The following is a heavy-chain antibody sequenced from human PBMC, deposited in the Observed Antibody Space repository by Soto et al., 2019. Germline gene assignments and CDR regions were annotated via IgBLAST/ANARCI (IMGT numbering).Heavy chain of an antibody. V-gene: IGHV3-53*02. D-gene: IGHD3-10*01. Sequence: EVQLVETGGGLLQPGGSLRLSCAASGFTVSSNYMSWVRQAPGKGLEWVSVIYSGGSTYYADSVKGRFTISRDNSKNTLYLQMNSLRAEDTAVYDCAREGNPGCMDVWGQGTTVTVSS. J-gene: IGHJ6*02. CDR3: AREGNPGCMDV. CDR1: GFTVSSNY. CDR2: IYSGGST.